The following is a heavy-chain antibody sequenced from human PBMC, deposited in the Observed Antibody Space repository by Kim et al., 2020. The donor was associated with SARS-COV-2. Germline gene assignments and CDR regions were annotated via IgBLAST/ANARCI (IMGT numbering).Heavy chain of an antibody. V-gene: IGHV1-69*01. Sequence: QGRVTITADESTSTAYMELSSLRSEDTAVYYCARVPADYGDYAGVGRFDPWGQGTLVTVSS. CDR3: ARVPADYGDYAGVGRFDP. D-gene: IGHD4-17*01. J-gene: IGHJ5*02.